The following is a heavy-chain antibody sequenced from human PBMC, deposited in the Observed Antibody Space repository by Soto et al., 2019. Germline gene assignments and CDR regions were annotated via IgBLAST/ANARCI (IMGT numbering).Heavy chain of an antibody. CDR3: ARDSYSSGWYPIYYYMDV. Sequence: SQIMSLTCTVFGGSIFSYYWSWIRQPQGKGLEWIGEINHSGSTNYNPSLKSRVTISVDTSKNQFSLKLSSVTAADTAVYYCARDSYSSGWYPIYYYMDVWGKGTTVTVSS. J-gene: IGHJ6*03. CDR1: GGSIFSYY. D-gene: IGHD6-19*01. V-gene: IGHV4-59*12. CDR2: INHSGST.